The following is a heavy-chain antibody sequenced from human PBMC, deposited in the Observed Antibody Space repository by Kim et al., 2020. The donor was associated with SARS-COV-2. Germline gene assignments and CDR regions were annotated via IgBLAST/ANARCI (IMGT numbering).Heavy chain of an antibody. V-gene: IGHV3-11*06. Sequence: DSVKGRFTISRDNAKNSLYLQMNSLRAEDTAVYYCARDGGQLGKIDAFDIWGQGTMVTVSS. D-gene: IGHD6-13*01. J-gene: IGHJ3*02. CDR3: ARDGGQLGKIDAFDI.